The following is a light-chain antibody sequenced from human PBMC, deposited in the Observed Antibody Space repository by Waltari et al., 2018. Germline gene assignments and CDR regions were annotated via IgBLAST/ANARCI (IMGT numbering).Light chain of an antibody. CDR2: ADY. V-gene: IGLV1-44*01. CDR1: SSNIGINT. CDR3: ATWDDSLNGRV. Sequence: QSVLTQPPLASGTPGQRVTISCSGNSSNIGINTVTWYQPLPGTAPKLLIYADYHRPSVVPDRFSASQSDTSAALAISGLQAEDEADYFCATWDDSLNGRVFGGGTKLAVL. J-gene: IGLJ3*02.